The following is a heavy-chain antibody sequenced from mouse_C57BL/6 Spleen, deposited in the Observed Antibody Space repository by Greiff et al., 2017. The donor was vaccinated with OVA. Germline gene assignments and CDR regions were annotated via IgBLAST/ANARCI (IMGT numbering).Heavy chain of an antibody. V-gene: IGHV5-9*01. Sequence: EVQRVESGGGLVKPGGSLKLSCAASGFTFSSYTMSWVRQTPEKRLEWVATISGGGGNTYYPDSVKGRFTISRDNAKNTLYLQMSSLRSEDTALYYCARQGLWDYWGQGTTLTVSS. D-gene: IGHD3-1*01. CDR3: ARQGLWDY. J-gene: IGHJ2*01. CDR1: GFTFSSYT. CDR2: ISGGGGNT.